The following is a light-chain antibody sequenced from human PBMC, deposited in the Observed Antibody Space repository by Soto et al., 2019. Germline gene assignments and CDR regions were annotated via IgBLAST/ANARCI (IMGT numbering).Light chain of an antibody. Sequence: QSALTQPPSASVSPGQSVTISCTGTSSDIGGYNSVSWYQQHPGKAPRLMIYEVNKRPSGVPDRFSGSKSGYTASLTVSGLQTEDEAFYYCSSSAGIYHYLVFGVGTKLTVL. CDR1: SSDIGGYNS. J-gene: IGLJ3*02. V-gene: IGLV2-8*01. CDR3: SSSAGIYHYLV. CDR2: EVN.